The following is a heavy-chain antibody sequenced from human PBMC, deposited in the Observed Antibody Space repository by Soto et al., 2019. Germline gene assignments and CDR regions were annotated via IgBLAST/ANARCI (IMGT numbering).Heavy chain of an antibody. J-gene: IGHJ5*02. V-gene: IGHV4-34*01. CDR3: ARASRFSADYYGSGSYYNEMMRFDP. CDR1: GGSFSGYY. CDR2: INHSGST. Sequence: SETLSLTCAVYGGSFSGYYWSWIRQPPGKGLEWIGEINHSGSTNYNPSLKSRVTISVDTSKNQFSLKLSSVTAADTAVYYCARASRFSADYYGSGSYYNEMMRFDPWGQGTLVTVSS. D-gene: IGHD3-10*01.